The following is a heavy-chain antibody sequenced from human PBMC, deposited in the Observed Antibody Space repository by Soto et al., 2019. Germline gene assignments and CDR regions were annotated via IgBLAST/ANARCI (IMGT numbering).Heavy chain of an antibody. D-gene: IGHD2-15*01. V-gene: IGHV3-66*01. CDR2: IYSGGST. Sequence: EVQLVESGGGLVQPGGSLRLSCAASGFTVSSKYMSWVRQAPGRGLECVSVIYSGGSTSYADSVKGRFTISRDNSKNTLYLQMNSLRDEDTAVYYGARDGLHCSGGRCYGVPMYVWGKGTTVTVSS. CDR1: GFTVSSKY. J-gene: IGHJ6*03. CDR3: ARDGLHCSGGRCYGVPMYV.